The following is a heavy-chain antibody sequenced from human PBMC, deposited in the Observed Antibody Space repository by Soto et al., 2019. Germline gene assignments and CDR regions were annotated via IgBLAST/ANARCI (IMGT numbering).Heavy chain of an antibody. CDR3: TRSGDADYEQRDDAFDI. CDR1: GFAFSNYW. CDR2: MNSDGTST. V-gene: IGHV3-74*01. J-gene: IGHJ3*02. Sequence: EVQLVESGGGLVQPGGSLRLSCAASGFAFSNYWIHWVRQAPGKGLLWVSRMNSDGTSTSYADSVRGRFTISRDNAKNTLYLQMNSLRAEDTAVYYCTRSGDADYEQRDDAFDIWGQGPMVTVSS. D-gene: IGHD4-17*01.